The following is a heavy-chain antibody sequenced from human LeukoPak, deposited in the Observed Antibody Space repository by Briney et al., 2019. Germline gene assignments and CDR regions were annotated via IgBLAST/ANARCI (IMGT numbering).Heavy chain of an antibody. CDR1: GFTFSSYW. V-gene: IGHV3-7*01. CDR3: ARDIDPRYSSSWYDY. J-gene: IGHJ4*02. D-gene: IGHD6-13*01. CDR2: IKQDGSEK. Sequence: GGSLRLSCAASGFTFSSYWMSWVRQAPGKGLEWVANIKQDGSEKYYVDSVKGRFTISRDNAKNSLYLQMNSLRAEDTAVYYCARDIDPRYSSSWYDYWGQGTLVIVSS.